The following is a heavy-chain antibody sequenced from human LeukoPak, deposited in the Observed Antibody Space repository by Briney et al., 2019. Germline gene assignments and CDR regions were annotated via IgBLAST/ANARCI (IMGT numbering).Heavy chain of an antibody. CDR3: ARGGRVVTMVRGVYYYYYRMDV. CDR2: INHSGST. V-gene: IGHV4-34*01. D-gene: IGHD3-10*01. Sequence: PSETLSLTCAVYGGSFSGYYWSWIRQPPGKGLEWIGEINHSGSTNYNPSLKSRVTISVDTSKNQFSLKLSSVTAADTAVYYCARGGRVVTMVRGVYYYYYRMDVWGQGTTVTVSS. CDR1: GGSFSGYY. J-gene: IGHJ6*02.